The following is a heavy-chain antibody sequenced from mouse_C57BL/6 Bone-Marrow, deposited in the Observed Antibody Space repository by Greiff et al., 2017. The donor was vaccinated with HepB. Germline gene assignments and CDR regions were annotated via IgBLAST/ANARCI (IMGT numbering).Heavy chain of an antibody. CDR3: SNYYGSSYVAWFAY. V-gene: IGHV1-26*01. Sequence: EVQLQQSGPELVKPGASVKISCKASGYTFTDYYMNWVKQSHGKSLEWIGDINPNNGGTSYNQKFKGKATLTVDKSSSTAYMELRSLTSEDSAVYYCSNYYGSSYVAWFAYWGQGTLVTVSA. J-gene: IGHJ3*01. D-gene: IGHD1-1*01. CDR2: INPNNGGT. CDR1: GYTFTDYY.